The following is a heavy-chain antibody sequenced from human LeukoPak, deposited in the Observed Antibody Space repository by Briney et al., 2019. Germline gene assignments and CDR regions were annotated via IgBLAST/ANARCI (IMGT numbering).Heavy chain of an antibody. CDR2: INSDSSLM. D-gene: IGHD3-16*01. CDR1: GFTFSIYS. Sequence: GGSLSLSCAASGFTFSIYSMNWVRQAPGKGLEWVSSINSDSSLMFYAESVKGRFTISRDNARTSLYLQMNSPRAEDTAVYYCIRDLFDDYSLDYWGQGALVTVSS. V-gene: IGHV3-21*01. J-gene: IGHJ4*02. CDR3: IRDLFDDYSLDY.